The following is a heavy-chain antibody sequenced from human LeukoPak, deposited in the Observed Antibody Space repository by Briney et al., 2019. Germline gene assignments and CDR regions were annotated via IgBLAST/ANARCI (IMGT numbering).Heavy chain of an antibody. CDR2: IPGSGGRT. Sequence: GGSLRLSCAASGLTFSNFAMSWVRQAPGKGLEWVSMIPGSGGRTFYADSVKGRFTISRDNSRDTLYLQMSSLRADDAAVYYCAKMKGPGLYLHYSMDVWGKGATVTVSS. D-gene: IGHD2-2*02. CDR1: GLTFSNFA. CDR3: AKMKGPGLYLHYSMDV. J-gene: IGHJ6*03. V-gene: IGHV3-23*01.